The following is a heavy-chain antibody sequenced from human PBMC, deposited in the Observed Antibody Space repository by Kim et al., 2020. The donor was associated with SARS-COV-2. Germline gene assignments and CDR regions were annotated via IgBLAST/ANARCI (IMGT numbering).Heavy chain of an antibody. CDR2: ISYSGTT. D-gene: IGHD5-12*01. V-gene: IGHV4-39*01. CDR1: GGSISSRTYY. Sequence: SETLSLTCTVSGGSISSRTYYWGWIRQPPGKGLEWIGSISYSGTTFSNPTLRSRVSISGDTSKNRFSLKLSSVTAADTAAYYCMRQGYDVFSGKFDRDIWGQGLLVTVSA. CDR3: MRQGYDVFSGKFDRDI. J-gene: IGHJ4*02.